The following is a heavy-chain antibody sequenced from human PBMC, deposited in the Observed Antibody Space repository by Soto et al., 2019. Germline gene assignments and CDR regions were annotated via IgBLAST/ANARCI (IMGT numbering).Heavy chain of an antibody. V-gene: IGHV1-2*02. CDR2: INPNSGGT. D-gene: IGHD2-15*01. CDR3: ARKKCSGGSCYYRYVNWFDP. Sequence: QVQLVQSGAEVKKPGASVKVSCKASGYTFTGYYMHWVRQAPGQGLEWMGWINPNSGGTNYAQKFQGMVTMTRDTSISTAYMELSRLRSDDTAVYYCARKKCSGGSCYYRYVNWFDPWGQGTLVTVSS. J-gene: IGHJ5*02. CDR1: GYTFTGYY.